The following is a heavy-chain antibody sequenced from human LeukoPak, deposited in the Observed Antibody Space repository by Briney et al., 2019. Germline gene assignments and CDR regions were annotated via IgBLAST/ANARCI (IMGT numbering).Heavy chain of an antibody. CDR1: GGTFSSYA. D-gene: IGHD6-13*01. V-gene: IGHV1-69*05. J-gene: IGHJ4*02. CDR3: ARDRDPGYSSSWYRFDY. CDR2: MIPIFGTA. Sequence: ASVKVSCKASGGTFSSYAISWVRQAPGQGLEWMGGMIPIFGTANYAQKFQGRVTITTDESTSTAYMELSSLRSEDTAVYYCARDRDPGYSSSWYRFDYWGQGTLVTVSS.